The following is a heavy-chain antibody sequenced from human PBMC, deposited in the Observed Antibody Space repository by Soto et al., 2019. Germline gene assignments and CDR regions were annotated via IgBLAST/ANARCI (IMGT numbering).Heavy chain of an antibody. V-gene: IGHV4-31*03. CDR1: GGSISRGGYY. Sequence: QVQLQESGPGLVKPSQTLSLTCTVSGGSISRGGYYWSWIRQHPGKGLEWIGYIYYSGSTYYNPSLKSRVTISVDTSKNQFSLKLSSVTAADTAVYYCAREGHDYANWFDPWGQGTLVTVSS. J-gene: IGHJ5*02. CDR2: IYYSGST. D-gene: IGHD4-17*01. CDR3: AREGHDYANWFDP.